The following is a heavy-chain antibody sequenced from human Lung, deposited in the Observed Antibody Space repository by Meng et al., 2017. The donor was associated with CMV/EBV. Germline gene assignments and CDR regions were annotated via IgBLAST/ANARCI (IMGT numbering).Heavy chain of an antibody. CDR3: AGYDSSGYEGS. CDR2: IYTSVST. J-gene: IGHJ5*02. V-gene: IGHV4-4*07. CDR1: RVSTSSYY. D-gene: IGHD3-22*01. Sequence: VELWGCGPGLANPSETLPRTVTVSRVSTSSYYRSWIRHPSGKGLESSGRIYTSVSTNYTPSLKSRVTMSVDTSKNQFSLKLSSVTAAETAVYYCAGYDSSGYEGSWGQGTLVTVSS.